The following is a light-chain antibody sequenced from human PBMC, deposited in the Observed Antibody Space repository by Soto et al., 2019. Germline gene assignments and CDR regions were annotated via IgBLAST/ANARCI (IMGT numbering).Light chain of an antibody. Sequence: QSALTQPASVSGSPGQSITISCTGTSSDVGGYNYVSWHQQNPGKAPKLMIYDVSNRPSGVSNRFSGSKSGNTASLTISGLQAEDEADYYCSSYTSSSTPYVFGTGTKLTV. CDR2: DVS. J-gene: IGLJ1*01. CDR1: SSDVGGYNY. CDR3: SSYTSSSTPYV. V-gene: IGLV2-14*01.